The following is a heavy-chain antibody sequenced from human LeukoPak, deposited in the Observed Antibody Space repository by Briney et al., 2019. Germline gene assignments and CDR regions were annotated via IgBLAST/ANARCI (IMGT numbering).Heavy chain of an antibody. D-gene: IGHD3-10*01. V-gene: IGHV3-7*04. CDR3: TMDCCGTGSHDY. Sequence: GGSLRLFCAFSGFTDSNYCMSWVRQAPGKGLGWVADINQHGSVEYYGDSVKGRFTTSRDNAKNSLYLQMSSLRAEDTVVYYCTMDCCGTGSHDYWGQGALVTVSS. CDR2: INQHGSVE. J-gene: IGHJ4*02. CDR1: GFTDSNYC.